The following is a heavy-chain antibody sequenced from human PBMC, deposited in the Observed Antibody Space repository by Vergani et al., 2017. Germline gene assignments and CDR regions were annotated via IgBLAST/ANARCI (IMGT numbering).Heavy chain of an antibody. CDR2: ISYDGRNE. V-gene: IGHV3-30*04. D-gene: IGHD5-18*01. CDR1: GFTFSSNA. J-gene: IGHJ4*02. Sequence: QVQLVESGGGVVQPGRSLRLSCAASGFTFSSNAMHWVRQAPGKGLEWVAVISYDGRNEYYAESVKGRFTISRDNSKNTVYLQMNSLRAEDTAVYFCARGAKSYGTTRLDYGGEGSLVTVSS. CDR3: ARGAKSYGTTRLDY.